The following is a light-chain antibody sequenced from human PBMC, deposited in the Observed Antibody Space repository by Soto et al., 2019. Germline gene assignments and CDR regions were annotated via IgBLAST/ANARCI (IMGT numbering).Light chain of an antibody. CDR1: QSISSN. Sequence: EIVLTQFPGTLSLSPGERATLSCRASQSISSNLAWYQQKPGQAPRLLIYGASTRATAIPARFSGSGSGTEFTLSISSLQSEDFAVYYCQQYNNWPITFGQGTRLEIK. CDR3: QQYNNWPIT. V-gene: IGKV3-15*01. CDR2: GAS. J-gene: IGKJ5*01.